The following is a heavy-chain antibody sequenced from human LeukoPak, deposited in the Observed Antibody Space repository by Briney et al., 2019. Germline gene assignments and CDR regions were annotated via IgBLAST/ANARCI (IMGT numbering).Heavy chain of an antibody. J-gene: IGHJ6*02. D-gene: IGHD3-16*01. CDR2: VSGSGGNS. CDR1: GFTFSSYA. Sequence: GGSLRLSCVASGFTFSSYAMSWVRQAPGKGLEWGSSVSGSGGNSYYGDSVKGRFTISRDNSKNTLYLQMNSLRAEDTAVYYCAKIMTPSLSAMDVWGQGTMVTVSS. CDR3: AKIMTPSLSAMDV. V-gene: IGHV3-23*01.